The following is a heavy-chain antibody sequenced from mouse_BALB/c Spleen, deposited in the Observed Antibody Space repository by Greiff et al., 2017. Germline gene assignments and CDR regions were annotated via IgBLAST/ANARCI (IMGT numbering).Heavy chain of an antibody. V-gene: IGHV5-12-2*01. CDR2: ISNGGGST. Sequence: DVKLVESGGGLVQPGGSLKLSCAASGFTFSSYTMSWVRQTPEKRLEWVAYISNGGGSTYYPDTVKGRFTISRDNAKNTLYLQMSSLKSEDTAMYYCAKYGNYDAMDYWGQGTSVTVSS. CDR1: GFTFSSYT. J-gene: IGHJ4*01. CDR3: AKYGNYDAMDY. D-gene: IGHD2-10*02.